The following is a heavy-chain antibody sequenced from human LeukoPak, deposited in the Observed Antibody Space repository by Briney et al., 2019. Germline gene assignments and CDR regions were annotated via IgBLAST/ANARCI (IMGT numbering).Heavy chain of an antibody. Sequence: GGSLRLSCAASGFTFSTYWMTWVRQAPGKGLEWFSSISSSSSYIYYADSVKGRFTISRDNAKNSLYLQMNSLRADDTAVYYCAREVTGAGFDCWGQGTLVTVSS. V-gene: IGHV3-21*01. D-gene: IGHD5-18*01. CDR1: GFTFSTYW. CDR2: ISSSSSYI. J-gene: IGHJ4*02. CDR3: AREVTGAGFDC.